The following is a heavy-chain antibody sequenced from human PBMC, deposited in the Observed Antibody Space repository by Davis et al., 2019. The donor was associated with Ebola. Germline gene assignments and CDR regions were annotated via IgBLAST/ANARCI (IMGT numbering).Heavy chain of an antibody. D-gene: IGHD3-10*01. CDR3: ARDLVPRWHEAYYYLDY. Sequence: ASVKVSCKASGYTFTSYGISWVRQAPGQGLEWMGWINAANGNRNYAQHLQDRITMTTNTSTSTAYMDLRSLRSDDTAVYYCARDLVPRWHEAYYYLDYWGQGILVTVSS. CDR1: GYTFTSYG. J-gene: IGHJ4*02. V-gene: IGHV1-18*01. CDR2: INAANGNR.